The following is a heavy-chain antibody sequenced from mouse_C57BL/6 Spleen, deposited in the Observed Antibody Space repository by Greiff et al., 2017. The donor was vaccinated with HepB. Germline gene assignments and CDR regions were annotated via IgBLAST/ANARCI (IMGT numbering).Heavy chain of an antibody. CDR1: GFTFSSYG. CDR2: ISSGGSYT. V-gene: IGHV5-6*01. D-gene: IGHD2-5*01. Sequence: EVKLMESGGDLVKPGGSLKLSCAASGFTFSSYGMSWVRQTPDKRLEWVANISSGGSYTYYPDSVKGRFTISRDNAKNTLYLQMSSLKSEDTAMYYCARLYSNSYAMDYWGQGTSVTVSS. J-gene: IGHJ4*01. CDR3: ARLYSNSYAMDY.